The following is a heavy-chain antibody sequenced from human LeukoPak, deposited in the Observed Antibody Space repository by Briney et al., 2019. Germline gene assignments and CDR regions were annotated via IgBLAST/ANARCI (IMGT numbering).Heavy chain of an antibody. Sequence: PGGSLRLSCAASGCTFSSYAMSWVRQAPGKGREWVSAISGRGGRTYYADSVKGRFTISRDNSKNTLYLQMNSLRAEDTAVYYCAKLLRASRLAFSSWSRGDCYSRIGFDYWGQGTLVTVSS. V-gene: IGHV3-23*01. CDR1: GCTFSSYA. J-gene: IGHJ4*02. D-gene: IGHD2-21*02. CDR3: AKLLRASRLAFSSWSRGDCYSRIGFDY. CDR2: ISGRGGRT.